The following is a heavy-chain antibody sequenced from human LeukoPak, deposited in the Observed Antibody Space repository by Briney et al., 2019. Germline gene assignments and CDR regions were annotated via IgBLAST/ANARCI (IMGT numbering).Heavy chain of an antibody. D-gene: IGHD4-17*01. J-gene: IGHJ4*02. CDR1: GFTFSSDS. V-gene: IGHV3-48*04. CDR3: VRVKTTVNTLDY. CDR2: ISSSGSTI. Sequence: GGSLRLSCAAFGFTFSSDSMNWVRQAPGKGLEWVSYISSSGSTIYYADSVKGRFTISRDNAKNSLYLQMNSLRAEDTAVYYCVRVKTTVNTLDYWGQGTLVTVSS.